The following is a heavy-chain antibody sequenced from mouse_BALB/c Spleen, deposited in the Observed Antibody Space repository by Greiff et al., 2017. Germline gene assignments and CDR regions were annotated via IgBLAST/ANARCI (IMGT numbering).Heavy chain of an antibody. CDR3: ARRGYYGNFAMDY. CDR2: IDPANGNT. Sequence: EVQLQQSGAELVKPGASVKLSCTASGFNIKDTYMHWVKQRPEQGLEWIGRIDPANGNTKYDPKFQGKATITADTSSNTAYLQLSSLTSEDTAVYYCARRGYYGNFAMDYWGQGTSVTVSS. J-gene: IGHJ4*01. CDR1: GFNIKDTY. D-gene: IGHD2-1*01. V-gene: IGHV14-3*02.